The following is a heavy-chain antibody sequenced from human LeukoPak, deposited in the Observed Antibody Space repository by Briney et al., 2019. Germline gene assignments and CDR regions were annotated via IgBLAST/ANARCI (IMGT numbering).Heavy chain of an antibody. J-gene: IGHJ4*02. CDR1: GFTFSSYA. CDR3: ARVGGLYSNYAAEY. Sequence: GRSLRLSCAASGFTFSSYAMHWVRQAPGKGLEWVAVISYDGSNKYYADSVKGRFTISRDNSKNTLYLQMSCLRAEDTAVYYCARVGGLYSNYAAEYWGQGTLVTVSS. D-gene: IGHD4-11*01. V-gene: IGHV3-30-3*01. CDR2: ISYDGSNK.